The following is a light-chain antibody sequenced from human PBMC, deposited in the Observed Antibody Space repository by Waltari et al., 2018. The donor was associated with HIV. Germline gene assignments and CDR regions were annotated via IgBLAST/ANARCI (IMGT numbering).Light chain of an antibody. V-gene: IGKV3-15*01. CDR1: QSINNN. CDR2: GAS. J-gene: IGKJ3*01. Sequence: SVSPGERATLSCRASQSINNNLAWYQQKPGQAPRLLIYGASTGATGVPARFSGSGSGTEFTLTISSLQSEDFAVYYCQQYNNWPGITFGPGTKVDIK. CDR3: QQYNNWPGIT.